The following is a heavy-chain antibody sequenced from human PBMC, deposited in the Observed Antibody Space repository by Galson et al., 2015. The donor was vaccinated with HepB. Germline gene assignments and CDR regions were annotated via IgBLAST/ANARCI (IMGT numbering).Heavy chain of an antibody. CDR2: IRGKPNNYAT. CDR3: FGEGGY. J-gene: IGHJ4*02. Sequence: SLRLSCAASGFTFSTYRLHWFRQAPGKGLEWVGHIRGKPNNYATAYAASVKGRFTISRDDSETTAYLQMSTLRTEDTAVDYRFGEGGYWGQGTLVTVSS. CDR1: GFTFSTYR. V-gene: IGHV3-73*01. D-gene: IGHD3-3*01.